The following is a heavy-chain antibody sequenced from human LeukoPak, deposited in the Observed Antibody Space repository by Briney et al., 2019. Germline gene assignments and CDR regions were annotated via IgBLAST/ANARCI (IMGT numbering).Heavy chain of an antibody. D-gene: IGHD3-3*01. CDR1: GGSISSSSYY. J-gene: IGHJ4*02. CDR2: IYYSGST. Sequence: SETLSLTCTVSGGSISSSSYYWGWIRQPPGKGLEWIGSIYYSGSTYYNPSLKSRVTISVDTSKNQFSLRLSSVTAADTAVYYCARILTIFGVVIPSYYFDYWGQGTLVTVSS. CDR3: ARILTIFGVVIPSYYFDY. V-gene: IGHV4-39*01.